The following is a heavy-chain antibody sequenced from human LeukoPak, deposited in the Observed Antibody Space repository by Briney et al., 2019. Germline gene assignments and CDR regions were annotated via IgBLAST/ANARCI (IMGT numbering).Heavy chain of an antibody. D-gene: IGHD2-15*01. CDR2: IKHSGST. CDR3: ARDKYLGYCSGGSRYFLKYYFDY. J-gene: IGHJ4*02. CDR1: GGSFSGYY. Sequence: SETLSLTCAVYGGSFSGYYWSWIRQPPGKGLEWIGEIKHSGSTNYNPSLKSRVTISVDTSKNQFSLKLSSVTAADTAVYYCARDKYLGYCSGGSRYFLKYYFDYWGQGTLVTVSS. V-gene: IGHV4-34*01.